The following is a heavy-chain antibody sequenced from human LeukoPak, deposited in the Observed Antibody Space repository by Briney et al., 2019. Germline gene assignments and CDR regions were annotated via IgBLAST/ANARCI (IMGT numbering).Heavy chain of an antibody. CDR3: GNSYYNPSLKSRVTISVDTSEHYLSLELSSVTDPDTDVYDCGRDPFVRGTWGQYNYFDP. V-gene: IGHV4-59*01. Sequence: PSETLSLTCTVSGGSISSYYWSWIRQPPGKGLEWIGYIHYSGSTYYNPSLKSRVTISVDTSENQFSLELCAVTPPDTPVYFCGNSYYNPSLKSRVTISVDTSEHYLSLELSSVTDPDTDVYDCGRDPFVRGTWGQYNYFDPWGRGTLVTVSS. CDR2: IHYSGST. CDR1: GGSISSYY. J-gene: IGHJ5*02. D-gene: IGHD4/OR15-4a*01.